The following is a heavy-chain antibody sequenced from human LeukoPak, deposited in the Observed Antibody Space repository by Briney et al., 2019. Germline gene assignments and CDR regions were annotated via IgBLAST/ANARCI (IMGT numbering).Heavy chain of an antibody. CDR1: GFTFDDYG. CDR2: INWNGGST. CDR3: AREGYDILTGYPTYYYYYYMDV. Sequence: GGSLRLSCAASGFTFDDYGMSWVRHAPGKGLEWVSGINWNGGSTGYADSVKGRFTISRDNAKNSLYLQMNSLRAEDTALYYCAREGYDILTGYPTYYYYYYMDVWGKGTTVTVSS. J-gene: IGHJ6*03. D-gene: IGHD3-9*01. V-gene: IGHV3-20*04.